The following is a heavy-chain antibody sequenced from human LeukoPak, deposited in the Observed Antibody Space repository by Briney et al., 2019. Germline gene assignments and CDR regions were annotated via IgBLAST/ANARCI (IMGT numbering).Heavy chain of an antibody. CDR3: ATGDATPGLLYFDY. CDR2: INYSGST. Sequence: PSETLSLTCAVYGGSFSGYHWSWIRQPPGKGLEWIGEINYSGSTNYNPSLKSRVTISVDTSKNQFSLKLSSVTAADTAVYYCATGDATPGLLYFDYWGQGTLVTVSS. V-gene: IGHV4-34*01. J-gene: IGHJ4*02. CDR1: GGSFSGYH. D-gene: IGHD4-17*01.